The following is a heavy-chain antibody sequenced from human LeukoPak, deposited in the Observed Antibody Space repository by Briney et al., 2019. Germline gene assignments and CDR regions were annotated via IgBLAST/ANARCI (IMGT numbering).Heavy chain of an antibody. CDR3: ATDPPWGSDVFDM. CDR1: GFSLNNYW. J-gene: IGHJ3*02. V-gene: IGHV3-7*03. CDR2: IKSDGSDK. Sequence: GGSLRLSCAASGFSLNNYWMMWVRQAPEKGLEWVANIKSDGSDKYYVDSVKGRFTISRDNARNSLFLQMSSLRADDTATYYCATDPPWGSDVFDMWGRGTMVTVSS. D-gene: IGHD7-27*01.